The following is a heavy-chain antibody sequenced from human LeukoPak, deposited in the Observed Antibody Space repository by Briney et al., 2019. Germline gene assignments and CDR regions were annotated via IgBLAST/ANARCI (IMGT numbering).Heavy chain of an antibody. V-gene: IGHV4-59*01. CDR2: IYYSGTT. CDR3: AREDPQTTVPEGMDV. J-gene: IGHJ6*02. CDR1: GGSISYYY. D-gene: IGHD4-17*01. Sequence: SETLSLTCTVSGGSISYYYWSWLRQSPGKGLEWIGYIYYSGTTNYNPSLKSRVTISVDTSKNQFSLQLRSVTAADTAVYYCAREDPQTTVPEGMDVWGQGTTVTVSS.